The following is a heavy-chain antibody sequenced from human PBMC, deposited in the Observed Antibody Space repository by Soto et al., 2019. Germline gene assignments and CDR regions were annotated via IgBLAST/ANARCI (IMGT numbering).Heavy chain of an antibody. V-gene: IGHV1-46*01. Sequence: ASVKVSCKASGYTFTSYYMHRVRQAPGQGLEWMGIINPSGGSTSYAQKFQGRVTMTRDTSTSTVYMELSSLRSEDTAVYYCARERRGAIAARRGYYYYGMDVWGQGTTVTVSS. CDR1: GYTFTSYY. D-gene: IGHD6-6*01. CDR3: ARERRGAIAARRGYYYYGMDV. CDR2: INPSGGST. J-gene: IGHJ6*02.